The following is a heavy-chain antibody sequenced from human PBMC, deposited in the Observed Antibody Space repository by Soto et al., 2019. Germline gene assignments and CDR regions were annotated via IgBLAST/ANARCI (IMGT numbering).Heavy chain of an antibody. V-gene: IGHV4-39*01. D-gene: IGHD5-18*01. Sequence: SETLSLTCTVSGGSISSSSYYWGWIRQPPGKGLEWIGSIYYSGSTYYNPSLKSRVTISVDTSKNQFSLKLSSVTAADTAVYYCARRDVDTAMVIDYWGQGTLVTV. CDR2: IYYSGST. J-gene: IGHJ4*02. CDR1: GGSISSSSYY. CDR3: ARRDVDTAMVIDY.